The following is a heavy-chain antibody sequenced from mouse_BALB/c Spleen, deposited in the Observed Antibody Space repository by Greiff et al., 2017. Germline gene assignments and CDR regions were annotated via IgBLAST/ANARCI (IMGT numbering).Heavy chain of an antibody. D-gene: IGHD1-2*01. Sequence: EVQLVESGGGLVQPGGSRKLSCAASGFTFSSFGMHWVRQAPEKGLEWVAYISSGSSTIYYADTVKGRFTISRDNPKNTLFLQMTSLRSEDTAMYYCARSDYGYVRYAMDYWGQGTSVTVSS. CDR2: ISSGSSTI. CDR3: ARSDYGYVRYAMDY. J-gene: IGHJ4*01. CDR1: GFTFSSFG. V-gene: IGHV5-17*02.